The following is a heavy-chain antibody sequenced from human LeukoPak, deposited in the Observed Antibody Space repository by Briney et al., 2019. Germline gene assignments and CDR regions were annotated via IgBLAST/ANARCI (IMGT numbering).Heavy chain of an antibody. CDR3: ARGQRRLQDY. J-gene: IGHJ4*02. CDR1: GFTFSSYA. Sequence: GGSLRLSCAASGFTFSSYAMHWVRQAPGKGLEWVAVTSNDGSNKYYADSVKGRFTISRDNSKNTLYVQMNSLRAEDTAVYYCARGQRRLQDYWGQGTLVTVSS. CDR2: TSNDGSNK. V-gene: IGHV3-30-3*01.